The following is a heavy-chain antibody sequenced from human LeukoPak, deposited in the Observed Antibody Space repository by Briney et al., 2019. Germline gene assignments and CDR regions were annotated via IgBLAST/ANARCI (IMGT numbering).Heavy chain of an antibody. J-gene: IGHJ4*02. V-gene: IGHV4-59*08. CDR1: GGSISSYY. D-gene: IGHD6-13*01. Sequence: SGTLSLTCTVSGGSISSYYWSWIRQPPGKGLEWIGYIYYSGSTNYNPSLKSRVTISVDTSKNQFSLKLSSVTAADTAVYYCASSRSSSWSDYFDYWGQGTLVTVSS. CDR2: IYYSGST. CDR3: ASSRSSSWSDYFDY.